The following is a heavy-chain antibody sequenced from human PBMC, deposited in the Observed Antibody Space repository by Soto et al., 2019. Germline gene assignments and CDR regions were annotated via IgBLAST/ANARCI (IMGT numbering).Heavy chain of an antibody. CDR1: GGSISSGAYY. J-gene: IGHJ6*02. Sequence: SETLPLTCTVSGGSISSGAYYWSWMRQHPGKGLEWIGYIYNSGSSYYNPSLKSRVTISVDTSKNQFSLKLSSVTAADTAVYYCARVSYGMDVWGQGTTVTVSS. V-gene: IGHV4-31*03. CDR2: IYNSGSS. CDR3: ARVSYGMDV.